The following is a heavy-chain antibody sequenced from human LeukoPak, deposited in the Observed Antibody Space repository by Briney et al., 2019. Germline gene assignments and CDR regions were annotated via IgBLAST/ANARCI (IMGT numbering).Heavy chain of an antibody. J-gene: IGHJ6*02. D-gene: IGHD3-10*01. Sequence: PGRALRLSCAASGYTFSSYAMHSVRQAPGKVLERVAVISYDGSNKYYADSVKGQFTSPRDNSRHTLSLQLNSLSAEDTDVYSCARDRWFGELTLYYYYYGMDVWGQGNPVTVSS. CDR2: ISYDGSNK. CDR3: ARDRWFGELTLYYYYYGMDV. V-gene: IGHV3-30-3*01. CDR1: GYTFSSYA.